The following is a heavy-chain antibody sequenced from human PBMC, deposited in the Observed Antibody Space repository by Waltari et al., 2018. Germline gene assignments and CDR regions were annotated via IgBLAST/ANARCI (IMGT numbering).Heavy chain of an antibody. J-gene: IGHJ3*02. CDR3: ARGKPGWLQTHDAFDI. D-gene: IGHD5-12*01. CDR1: AYTIRGFY. CDR2: INPNSGGT. Sequence: QVQLVQSGAEVKKPGASVKVCCKAAAYTIRGFYMHGGRQNPGQGLEWMGWINPNSGGTNCAQKFQGRVTMTRDTSISTAYMELSRLRSDDTAVYYCARGKPGWLQTHDAFDIWGQGTMVTVSS. V-gene: IGHV1-2*02.